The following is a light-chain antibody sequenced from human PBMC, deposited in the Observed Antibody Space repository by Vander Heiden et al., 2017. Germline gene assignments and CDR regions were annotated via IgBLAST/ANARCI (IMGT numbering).Light chain of an antibody. J-gene: IGKJ2*01. CDR1: QSVSSN. CDR2: SAY. V-gene: IGKV3-15*01. CDR3: QHYNNWPPMYS. Sequence: EIVMTRSPGTLSVSPGERVTLSCRASQSVSSNLAWYQQKPGQAPRLLIHSAYNRATGIPARFSGSGSGTEFTLTISSLQSEDFAVYYCQHYNNWPPMYSFGQGTKLEIK.